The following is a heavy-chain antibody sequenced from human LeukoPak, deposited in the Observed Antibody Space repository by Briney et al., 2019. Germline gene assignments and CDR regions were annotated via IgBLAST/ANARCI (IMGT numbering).Heavy chain of an antibody. CDR2: IYPGDSDI. Sequence: GESLKISCKGSGYSFTSSWIGWVRQMPGKGLEWMGIIYPGDSDIRYSPSFQGQVTISADKSISTAYLQWSSLKASDSAMYYCARPGGYYDTLYYFDYWGQGTLVTVSS. V-gene: IGHV5-51*01. CDR3: ARPGGYYDTLYYFDY. D-gene: IGHD3-22*01. CDR1: GYSFTSSW. J-gene: IGHJ4*02.